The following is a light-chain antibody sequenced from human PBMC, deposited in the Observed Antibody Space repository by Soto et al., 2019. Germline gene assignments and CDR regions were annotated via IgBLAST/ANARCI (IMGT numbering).Light chain of an antibody. V-gene: IGLV1-47*01. CDR3: AAWDDSLSAWV. CDR1: SSNIGSNY. J-gene: IGLJ2*01. CDR2: RNE. Sequence: QSVLTQRPSVSATPGQTVAIACSGSSSNIGSNYVYWYQQLPRTAPKLLIYRNEQRPSGVPDRFSGSKSGTSASLAISVLRSADEGDCYCAAWDDSLSAWVFGGGTTVTVL.